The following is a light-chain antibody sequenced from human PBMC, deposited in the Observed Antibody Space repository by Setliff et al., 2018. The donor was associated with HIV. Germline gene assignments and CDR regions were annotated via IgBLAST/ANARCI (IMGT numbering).Light chain of an antibody. Sequence: QSALTQPASVSGSPGQSITISCSGTRNDVGRYDLVSWYQQHPGKAPKLMIYQASRRPSGVSNRFSASKSGSTASLTISGLQAEDEADYYCCSNTGSNTYVFGTGTKVTVL. CDR1: RNDVGRYDL. J-gene: IGLJ1*01. V-gene: IGLV2-23*01. CDR3: CSNTGSNTYV. CDR2: QAS.